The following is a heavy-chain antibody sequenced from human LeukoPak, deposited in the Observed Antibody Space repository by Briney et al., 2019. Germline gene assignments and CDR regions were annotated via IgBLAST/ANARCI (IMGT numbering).Heavy chain of an antibody. J-gene: IGHJ4*02. Sequence: GRSLRLSCAASGFTFSSYGMHWVRQAPGKGLEWVAVISYDGSNKYYADSVKGRFTISRDNSKNTLYLQMNSLRAEDTAVYYCAKDTLIRHGYFDYWGQGTLVTVSS. CDR1: GFTFSSYG. CDR2: ISYDGSNK. D-gene: IGHD3-22*01. V-gene: IGHV3-30*18. CDR3: AKDTLIRHGYFDY.